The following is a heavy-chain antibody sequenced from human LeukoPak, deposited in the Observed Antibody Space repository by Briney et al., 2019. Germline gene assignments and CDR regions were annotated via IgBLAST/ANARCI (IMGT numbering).Heavy chain of an antibody. CDR2: MGSDGNTR. J-gene: IGHJ2*01. Sequence: GGSLRLSCAASGFAFSNYGMHWVRQAPGKGLEWVAVMGSDGNTRFYADSVKGRFTLSRDNFKNTLYLQMNSLTPEDTALYYCAKEGGNTHVNSYWYFDLWGRGSLVTVSS. V-gene: IGHV3-30*18. CDR1: GFAFSNYG. CDR3: AKEGGNTHVNSYWYFDL. D-gene: IGHD1-26*01.